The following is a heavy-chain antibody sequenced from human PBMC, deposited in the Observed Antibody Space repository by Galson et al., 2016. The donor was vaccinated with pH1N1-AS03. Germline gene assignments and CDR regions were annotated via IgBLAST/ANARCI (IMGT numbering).Heavy chain of an antibody. CDR3: ARDAPPPGDSDSSGIFDH. CDR2: ISGYDGHT. V-gene: IGHV1-18*01. Sequence: SVKVSCKASGYTFVNYGISWVRRAPGQGLEWMGWISGYDGHTGYAQKFQGRVTMTTDTSTNTAYMELRSLTSDDTAVYYCARDAPPPGDSDSSGIFDHWGQGTLVTVSS. CDR1: GYTFVNYG. D-gene: IGHD3-22*01. J-gene: IGHJ4*02.